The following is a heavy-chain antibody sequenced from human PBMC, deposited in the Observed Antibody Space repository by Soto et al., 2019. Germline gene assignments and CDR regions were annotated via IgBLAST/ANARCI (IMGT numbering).Heavy chain of an antibody. CDR1: GFTFSSYG. J-gene: IGHJ6*02. CDR3: ARSIAARYYYGMDV. D-gene: IGHD6-6*01. Sequence: GGSLRLSCAASGFTFSSYGMHWVRQAPGKGLEWVAVIWYDGSNKYYADSVKGRFTISRDNSKNTLYLQMNSLRAEDTAVYYCARSIAARYYYGMDVWGQGTTVTVSS. CDR2: IWYDGSNK. V-gene: IGHV3-33*01.